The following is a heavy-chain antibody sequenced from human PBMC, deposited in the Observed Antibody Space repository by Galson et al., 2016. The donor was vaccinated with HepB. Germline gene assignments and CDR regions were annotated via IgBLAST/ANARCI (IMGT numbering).Heavy chain of an antibody. V-gene: IGHV3-48*02. J-gene: IGHJ6*02. CDR2: IVSGSDTI. CDR1: GFIFSRYS. D-gene: IGHD5-18*01. Sequence: SLRLSCAASGFIFSRYSMNRVRQAPGKGLEWVSYIVSGSDTIYYADSVKGRFTISRDNAKNSLYLQMIGLRDEDTAVYYCARGQDTSVEIYYYSMDVWGQGTTVTVSS. CDR3: ARGQDTSVEIYYYSMDV.